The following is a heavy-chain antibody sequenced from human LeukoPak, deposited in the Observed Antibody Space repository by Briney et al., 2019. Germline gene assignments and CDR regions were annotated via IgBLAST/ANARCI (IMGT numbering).Heavy chain of an antibody. CDR2: IYYSGST. D-gene: IGHD1-26*01. CDR1: GGSISSYY. V-gene: IGHV4-59*01. CDR3: ARVSLSGTYSPFDP. Sequence: PSETLSLTCTVSGGSISSYYWSWIRQPPGKGLEWMGYIYYSGSTIYNPSLKSRVTISVDTSKNQFSLKLSSVTAADTAVYYCARVSLSGTYSPFDPWGQGTLVTVSP. J-gene: IGHJ5*02.